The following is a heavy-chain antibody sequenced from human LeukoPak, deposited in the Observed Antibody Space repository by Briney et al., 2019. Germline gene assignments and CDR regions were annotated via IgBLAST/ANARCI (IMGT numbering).Heavy chain of an antibody. Sequence: SETLSLTCTVSGGSISSSSYYWGWIRQPPGKGLEWIGSIYYSGSTYYNPSLKSRVTISVDTSKNQFSLKLSSVTAADTAVYYCARHSTESGDILDWLKRYYYYYMDVWGKGTTVTISS. J-gene: IGHJ6*03. CDR3: ARHSTESGDILDWLKRYYYYYMDV. V-gene: IGHV4-39*01. D-gene: IGHD3-9*01. CDR1: GGSISSSSYY. CDR2: IYYSGST.